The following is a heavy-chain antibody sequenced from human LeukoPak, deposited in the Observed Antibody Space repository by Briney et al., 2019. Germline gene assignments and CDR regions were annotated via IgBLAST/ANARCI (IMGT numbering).Heavy chain of an antibody. Sequence: GASVKVSCKASGGTFSSYAISWVRQAPGQGLEWMGGIIPIFGTANYAQKFQGRVTITADESTSTAYMELSSLRSEDTAVYYCARDLPLGKNYDSSGENDAFDIWGQGTMVTVSS. CDR3: ARDLPLGKNYDSSGENDAFDI. D-gene: IGHD3-22*01. V-gene: IGHV1-69*13. CDR2: IIPIFGTA. CDR1: GGTFSSYA. J-gene: IGHJ3*02.